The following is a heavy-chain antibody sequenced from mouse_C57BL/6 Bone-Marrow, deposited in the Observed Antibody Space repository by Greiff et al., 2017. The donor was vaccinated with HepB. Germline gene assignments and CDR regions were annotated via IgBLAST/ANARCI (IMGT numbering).Heavy chain of an antibody. Sequence: QVQLQQPGAELVKPGASVKLSCKASGYTFTSYWMHWVKQRPGQGLEWIGMIHPNSGSTNYNEKFKSKATLTVDKSSSTAYMQLSSLTSEDSAVYDCARGGGNDGDYAMDYWGQGTSVTVSS. V-gene: IGHV1-64*01. CDR1: GYTFTSYW. CDR3: ARGGGNDGDYAMDY. D-gene: IGHD2-2*01. J-gene: IGHJ4*01. CDR2: IHPNSGST.